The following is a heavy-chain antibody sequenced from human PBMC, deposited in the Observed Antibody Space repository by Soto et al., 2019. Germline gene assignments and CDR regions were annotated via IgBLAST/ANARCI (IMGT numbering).Heavy chain of an antibody. Sequence: GGSLRLSFAASGFTFNNYDMHWVRQAPGEGLEWVAGFSRDLVSPLYGDSVKGRFTISRDNSKNTLYLQMNSLRVEDAAIYYCVKEGRVGVEGFDFWGQGTLVTVSS. D-gene: IGHD1-26*01. V-gene: IGHV3-23*01. J-gene: IGHJ4*02. CDR1: GFTFNNYD. CDR3: VKEGRVGVEGFDF. CDR2: FSRDLVSP.